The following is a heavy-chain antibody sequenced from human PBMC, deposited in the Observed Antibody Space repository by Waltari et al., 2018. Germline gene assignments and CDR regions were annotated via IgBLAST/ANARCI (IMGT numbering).Heavy chain of an antibody. D-gene: IGHD3-16*01. CDR2: VDPEDGET. J-gene: IGHJ3*02. Sequence: EVQLVQSGAEVKKPGATVKISCKASGYTFTDYYMHWVQPAPGKGLEWMGRVDPEDGETIYAEKFQGRVTITADTSTDTAYMELSSLGSEDTAVYYCATGLMGLRLGEGDAFDIWGQGTMVTVSS. V-gene: IGHV1-69-2*01. CDR1: GYTFTDYY. CDR3: ATGLMGLRLGEGDAFDI.